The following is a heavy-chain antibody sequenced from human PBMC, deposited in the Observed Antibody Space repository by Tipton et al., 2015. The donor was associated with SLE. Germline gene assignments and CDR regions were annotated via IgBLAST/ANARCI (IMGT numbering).Heavy chain of an antibody. CDR2: IYYSGST. D-gene: IGHD6-6*01. V-gene: IGHV4-39*07. CDR3: ARRRESSSSLDY. Sequence: LRLSCTVSGGSISSSSYYWGWIRQPPGKGLEWIGSIYYSGSTYYNPSLKSRVTISVDTSKNQFSLKLSSVTAADTAVYYCARRRESSSSLDYWGQGTLVTVSS. CDR1: GGSISSSSYY. J-gene: IGHJ4*02.